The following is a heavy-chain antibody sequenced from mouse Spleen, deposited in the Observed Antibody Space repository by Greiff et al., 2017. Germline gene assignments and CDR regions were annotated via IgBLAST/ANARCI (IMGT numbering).Heavy chain of an antibody. CDR2: ISSGGSYT. J-gene: IGHJ3*01. CDR1: GFTFSSYA. Sequence: DVKLVESGGGLVKPGGSLKLSCAASGFTFSSYAMSWVRQTPEKRLEWVATISSGGSYTYYPDSVKGRFTISRDNAKNTLYLQMSSLRSEDTAMYYCARHRRLPWFAYWGQGTLVTVSA. V-gene: IGHV5-9-3*01. CDR3: ARHRRLPWFAY. D-gene: IGHD1-2*01.